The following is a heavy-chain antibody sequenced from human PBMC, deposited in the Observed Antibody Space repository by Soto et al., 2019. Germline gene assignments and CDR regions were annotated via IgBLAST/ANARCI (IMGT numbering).Heavy chain of an antibody. J-gene: IGHJ4*02. CDR2: IWYDGSYK. V-gene: IGHV3-33*01. CDR3: ASGSLGTTGTTFVNGREDY. D-gene: IGHD1-1*01. Sequence: QVQLVESGGGVVQPGRSLRLSCLASGFSFSNYGMHWVRQAPGKGLEWVALIWYDGSYKYYADSVKGRFTISRDNSKNTVFLQMNSLRADDTALYFCASGSLGTTGTTFVNGREDYRGQGTLVTVSS. CDR1: GFSFSNYG.